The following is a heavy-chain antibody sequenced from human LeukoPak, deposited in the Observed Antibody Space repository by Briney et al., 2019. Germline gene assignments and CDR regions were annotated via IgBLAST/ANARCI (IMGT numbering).Heavy chain of an antibody. V-gene: IGHV4-59*08. CDR1: GGSISSYY. J-gene: IGHJ3*02. CDR3: ARRRGDYGSGEFNI. Sequence: SETLSLTYTVSGGSISSYYWSWIRQPPGKGLEWIGYIYYSGSTNYNPSLKSRVTISVDTSKNQFSLKLSSVTVADTAVYYCARRRGDYGSGEFNIWGQGTMVTVAS. D-gene: IGHD3-10*01. CDR2: IYYSGST.